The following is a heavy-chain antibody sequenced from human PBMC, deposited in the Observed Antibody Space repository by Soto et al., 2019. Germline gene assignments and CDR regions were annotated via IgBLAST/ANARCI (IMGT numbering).Heavy chain of an antibody. CDR3: VRDSGAKLSSS. CDR2: IVPIYRTA. CDR1: GGTFSSYR. Sequence: SVKVSCKASGGTFSSYRINWVRQAPGQGLEWVGGIVPIYRTADYAQKFQGRVTITADESVRTSYMELCSLKSQDTAVYYCVRDSGAKLSSSWGQGTLVTVSS. J-gene: IGHJ4*02. V-gene: IGHV1-69*13. D-gene: IGHD6-13*01.